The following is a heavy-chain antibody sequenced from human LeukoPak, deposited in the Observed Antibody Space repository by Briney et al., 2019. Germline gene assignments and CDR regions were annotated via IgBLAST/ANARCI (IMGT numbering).Heavy chain of an antibody. CDR1: GFTFRNYG. Sequence: GGSLRLSCAASGFTFRNYGMDWVRQAPGKGLEWVSYISSSSSSINYADSVKGRFTISRDNAKNSVFLQMNGLRAEDTAVYYCARGGAARPDYWGQGTLVTVSS. J-gene: IGHJ4*02. D-gene: IGHD6-6*01. CDR2: ISSSSSSI. CDR3: ARGGAARPDY. V-gene: IGHV3-48*01.